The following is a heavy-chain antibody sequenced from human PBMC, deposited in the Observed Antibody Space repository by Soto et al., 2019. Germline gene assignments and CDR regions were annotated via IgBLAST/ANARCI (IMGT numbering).Heavy chain of an antibody. CDR1: GHTLTELS. J-gene: IGHJ4*02. CDR2: FDPEDGET. Sequence: ASVKVSCKVSGHTLTELSMRWVRQAPGKGLEWMGGFDPEDGETIYAQKFQGRVTMTEDTSTDTAYMELSSLRSEDTAVYYCAARRVLRYYFDYWGQGTLVTVSS. V-gene: IGHV1-24*01. D-gene: IGHD3-10*01. CDR3: AARRVLRYYFDY.